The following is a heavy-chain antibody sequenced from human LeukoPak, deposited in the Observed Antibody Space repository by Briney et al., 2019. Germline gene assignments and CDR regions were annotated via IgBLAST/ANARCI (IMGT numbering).Heavy chain of an antibody. V-gene: IGHV1-2*02. CDR3: ASQAVVVPAADAFDI. Sequence: GASVKVSCKASGYTFTGYYMHWVRQAPGQGLEWMGWINPNSGGTNYAQKFQGRVTMTRDTSISTAYMELSRLRSDDTAVYYCASQAVVVPAADAFDIWGQGTMVTVSS. CDR2: INPNSGGT. CDR1: GYTFTGYY. J-gene: IGHJ3*02. D-gene: IGHD2-2*01.